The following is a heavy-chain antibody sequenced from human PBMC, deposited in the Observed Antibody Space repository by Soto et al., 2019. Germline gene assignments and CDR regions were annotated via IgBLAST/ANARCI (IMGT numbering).Heavy chain of an antibody. CDR2: INPASGST. Sequence: QVQLVQSGAEVKKPGASVKLSCRTSGYTFTHYYIHWVRQAPGQGLEWLAIINPASGSTNYAQDFQGRVTLTMDTSTTTVYMELSGLRAEDTAVYFCARGIRNYYGMDVWGQGTTVTVSS. CDR3: ARGIRNYYGMDV. J-gene: IGHJ6*02. CDR1: GYTFTHYY. D-gene: IGHD3-22*01. V-gene: IGHV1-46*01.